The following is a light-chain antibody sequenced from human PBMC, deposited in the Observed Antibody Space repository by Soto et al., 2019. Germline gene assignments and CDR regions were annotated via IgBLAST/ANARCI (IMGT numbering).Light chain of an antibody. Sequence: DIQMTQSPSTLSASVGDRVTITCRASQSISSWLAWYQQKPGKAPKLLIYDASSLESGVPSRFSGSGSGTEFTLTISSLQPEDFATYHRKQYNSYSRKFGQGTKVDIK. CDR1: QSISSW. CDR3: KQYNSYSRK. CDR2: DAS. J-gene: IGKJ1*01. V-gene: IGKV1-5*01.